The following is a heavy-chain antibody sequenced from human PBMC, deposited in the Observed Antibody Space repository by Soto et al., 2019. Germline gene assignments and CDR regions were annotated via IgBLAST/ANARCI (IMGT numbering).Heavy chain of an antibody. V-gene: IGHV3-15*07. D-gene: IGHD6-19*01. CDR2: INSKTDGGTT. Sequence: EVQLVESGGGVVKPGGSLRLSCSASGFTFSNAWMNWVRQAPGKGLEWVGRINSKTDGGTTDYAEPVKGRFTISRDDSKNTLYLQMNSLKTDDTAVYYCTTIAVAGTFSVQPHDPWGQGTLVTVSS. J-gene: IGHJ5*02. CDR1: GFTFSNAW. CDR3: TTIAVAGTFSVQPHDP.